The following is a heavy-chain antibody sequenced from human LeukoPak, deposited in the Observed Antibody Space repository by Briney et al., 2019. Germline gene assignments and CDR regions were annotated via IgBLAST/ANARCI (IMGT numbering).Heavy chain of an antibody. V-gene: IGHV4-39*01. Sequence: SETLSLTCSVSGGSISSTGYYWGWVRQPPGKGLEWIGSIYYSGSAYYNPSLKSRVTISVDTSKSQFSLKLSSVTAADTAVYYCARVKDHWGQGTLVTVSS. J-gene: IGHJ4*02. CDR2: IYYSGSA. CDR1: GGSISSTGYY. D-gene: IGHD2-15*01. CDR3: ARVKDH.